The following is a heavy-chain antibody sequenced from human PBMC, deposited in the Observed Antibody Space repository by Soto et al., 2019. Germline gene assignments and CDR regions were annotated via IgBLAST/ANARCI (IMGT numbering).Heavy chain of an antibody. CDR2: IYSSGST. CDR1: GGSISSSSYY. D-gene: IGHD3-10*02. V-gene: IGHV4-39*01. Sequence: PSETLSLTCSVYGGSISSSSYYWGWIGQPAGKGLEWIGSIYSSGSTYYNPSLKSRVTISVDTSKNQFSLNLSSVTAADTAVYYCARLKSVRGVLQYYYGMDVWGQGTTVTVSS. CDR3: ARLKSVRGVLQYYYGMDV. J-gene: IGHJ6*02.